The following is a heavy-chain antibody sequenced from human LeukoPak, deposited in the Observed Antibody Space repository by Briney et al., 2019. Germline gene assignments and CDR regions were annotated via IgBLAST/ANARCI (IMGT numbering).Heavy chain of an antibody. J-gene: IGHJ5*02. D-gene: IGHD2-2*03. V-gene: IGHV3-23*01. CDR3: AKYGYCSSTSCLGWFDP. CDR2: ISGSGGST. Sequence: GGSLRLSCAASGFTFSSYAMSWVRQAPGKGLEWVSAISGSGGSTYYADSVKGRFTISRDNSKNTLYLQMNSPRAEDTAVYYCAKYGYCSSTSCLGWFDPWGQGTLVTVSS. CDR1: GFTFSSYA.